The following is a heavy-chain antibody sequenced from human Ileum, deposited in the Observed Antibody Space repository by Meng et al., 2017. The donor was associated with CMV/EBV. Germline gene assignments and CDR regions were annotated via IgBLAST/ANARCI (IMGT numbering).Heavy chain of an antibody. V-gene: IGHV1-46*01. J-gene: IGHJ4*01. CDR3: ASQAQTHTYFDF. Sequence: ESGYTFSKSDRYWVRQAPGRGPEWMGMIEPTGDGTTLAQKFQGRVTVTRDTSSNTVYMELSSLRSDDTAVYYCASQAQTHTYFDFWGHGTLVTVSS. CDR2: IEPTGDGT. D-gene: IGHD4-23*01. CDR1: GYTFSKSD.